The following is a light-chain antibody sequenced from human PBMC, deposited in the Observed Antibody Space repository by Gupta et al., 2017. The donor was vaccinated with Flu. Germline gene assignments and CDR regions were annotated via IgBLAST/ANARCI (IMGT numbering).Light chain of an antibody. CDR3: YAYLGNDVWV. CDR2: EVS. Sequence: QSAPTQPRSVSGSPGQSVTISCTGTSGDIGKYLYVSWFQQYPDKAPKLIMYEVSERPAGVPDRFSGSKSGNTASLTISGLQAEDEAEYYCYAYLGNDVWVFGGGTKLTVL. J-gene: IGLJ3*02. V-gene: IGLV2-11*01. CDR1: SGDIGKYLY.